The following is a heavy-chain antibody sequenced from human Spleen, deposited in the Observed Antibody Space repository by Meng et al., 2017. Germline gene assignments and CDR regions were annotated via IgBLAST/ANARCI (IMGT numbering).Heavy chain of an antibody. CDR2: IDPNSGVT. D-gene: IGHD6-13*01. Sequence: QWQLVQSGAEVKKPGASVKVSCTPSGYSFTAYYIHWVRRAPGQGLDWMGRIDPNSGVTEYAQKFQGRVTMTGDTSISTAYMELSKLRSDDTAIYYCVRDEDISAAGKLFGDYWGQGTLVTVSS. J-gene: IGHJ4*02. V-gene: IGHV1-2*06. CDR1: GYSFTAYY. CDR3: VRDEDISAAGKLFGDY.